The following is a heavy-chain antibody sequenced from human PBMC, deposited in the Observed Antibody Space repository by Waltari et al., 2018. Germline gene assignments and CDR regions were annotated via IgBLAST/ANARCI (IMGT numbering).Heavy chain of an antibody. CDR2: IRIKANFEST. J-gene: IGHJ4*02. CDR3: VRIRLGPTTRIFDS. CDR1: GFTFSDHS. D-gene: IGHD1-26*01. Sequence: EVQLVESGGGLVQPGGSLRLSCAASGFTFSDHSMDWVRQAPGKVLEWVERIRIKANFESTEYVPSVKGRFTISRDDSKSSLYLQMNSLKSEDTAVYYCVRIRLGPTTRIFDSWGQGTLVTVSS. V-gene: IGHV3-72*01.